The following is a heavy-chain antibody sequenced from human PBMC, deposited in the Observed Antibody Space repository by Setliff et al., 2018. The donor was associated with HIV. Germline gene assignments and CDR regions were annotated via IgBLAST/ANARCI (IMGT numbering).Heavy chain of an antibody. J-gene: IGHJ4*02. D-gene: IGHD3-3*01. Sequence: PSETLSLTCAVSGYSISTAYYWGWIRQPPGKGLEWIRSVYHSGTTYYNPSLKSRVTISVDMSNNQFSLKVTSVTAADTAVYYCMRGRSITIFGVAYFDFWGQGTQVTVSS. V-gene: IGHV4-38-2*01. CDR3: MRGRSITIFGVAYFDF. CDR2: VYHSGTT. CDR1: GYSISTAYY.